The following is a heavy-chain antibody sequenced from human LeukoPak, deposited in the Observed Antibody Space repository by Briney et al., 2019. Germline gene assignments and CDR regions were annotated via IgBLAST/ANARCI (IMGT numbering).Heavy chain of an antibody. CDR3: ARGLSYSYYYMDV. V-gene: IGHV4-39*01. D-gene: IGHD6-19*01. Sequence: SETLSLTCTVSGGSISSSSHSWGWIRQPPGKGLEWIGSIYYSGSTYYNPSLKSPVTISVDTSKNQFSLKLSSVTAADTAVYYCARGLSYSYYYMDVWGKGTTVTISS. J-gene: IGHJ6*03. CDR1: GGSISSSSHS. CDR2: IYYSGST.